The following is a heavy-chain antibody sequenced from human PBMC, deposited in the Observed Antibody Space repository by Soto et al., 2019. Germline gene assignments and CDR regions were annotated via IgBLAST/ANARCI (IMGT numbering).Heavy chain of an antibody. J-gene: IGHJ3*02. CDR1: GYTFTGYY. CDR3: AREGSGYCAFDI. Sequence: QVQLVQSGAEAKKPGASVKVSCQASGYTFTGYYMHWVRQAPGQGLEWMGWINPNRGATTFAQKFQGRVTMARDTSSSTVYMELSRLRSDDTAVYYCAREGSGYCAFDIWGQGTLVSVSS. D-gene: IGHD3-3*01. V-gene: IGHV1-2*02. CDR2: INPNRGAT.